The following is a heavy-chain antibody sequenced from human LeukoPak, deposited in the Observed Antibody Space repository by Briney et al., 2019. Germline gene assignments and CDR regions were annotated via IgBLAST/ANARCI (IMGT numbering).Heavy chain of an antibody. Sequence: PGGSPRLSCAASGFPFSTYGTHWVRQAPGKGLEWVAFIRYDGSNQYYADSVKGRFTISRDNSKNTLYLQMNSLRPEDTAVYYCAKDKVVWRWLPCGFDYWGQGTLVTVSS. D-gene: IGHD5-24*01. J-gene: IGHJ4*02. CDR2: IRYDGSNQ. CDR3: AKDKVVWRWLPCGFDY. V-gene: IGHV3-30*02. CDR1: GFPFSTYG.